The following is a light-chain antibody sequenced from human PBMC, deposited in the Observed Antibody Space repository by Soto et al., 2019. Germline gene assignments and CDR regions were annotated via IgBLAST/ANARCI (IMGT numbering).Light chain of an antibody. V-gene: IGLV2-14*01. CDR2: DVS. Sequence: QSALTQPASVSGSPGQSITISCTGTSSDVGGYNDVSWYQQHPGKAPKLMIYDVSNRPSGVSNRFSGSKSGNTASLTISGLQAEDEADYYCISYTTSSTLYVVFGGGTKLTVL. CDR3: ISYTTSSTLYVV. J-gene: IGLJ2*01. CDR1: SSDVGGYND.